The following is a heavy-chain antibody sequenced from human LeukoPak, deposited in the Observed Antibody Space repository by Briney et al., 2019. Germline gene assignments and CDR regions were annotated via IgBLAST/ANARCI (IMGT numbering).Heavy chain of an antibody. CDR2: ISSNGDSI. Sequence: GESQRLSCAASGFSFGDYAMHWVRQSPGKGLEWVSGISSNGDSIGYADSVKGRFTISRDNAKNSLYLEMKSLRVEDTALYYCAKGFRAAVGSYFDYWGQGTLVTVSS. V-gene: IGHV3-9*01. CDR1: GFSFGDYA. CDR3: AKGFRAAVGSYFDY. D-gene: IGHD6-19*01. J-gene: IGHJ4*02.